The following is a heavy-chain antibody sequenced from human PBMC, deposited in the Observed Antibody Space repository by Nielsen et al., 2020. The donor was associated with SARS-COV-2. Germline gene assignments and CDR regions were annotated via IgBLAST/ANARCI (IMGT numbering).Heavy chain of an antibody. CDR2: IKQDGSEK. Sequence: GESLKISCAASGFTFSSYWMSWVRQAPGKGLEWVANIKQDGSEKYYVDSVKGRFTISRDNAKNSLYLQMNSLRAEDTAVYYCASGEYQLQIFDYWGQGTLVTVSS. V-gene: IGHV3-7*03. CDR1: GFTFSSYW. J-gene: IGHJ4*02. D-gene: IGHD2-2*01. CDR3: ASGEYQLQIFDY.